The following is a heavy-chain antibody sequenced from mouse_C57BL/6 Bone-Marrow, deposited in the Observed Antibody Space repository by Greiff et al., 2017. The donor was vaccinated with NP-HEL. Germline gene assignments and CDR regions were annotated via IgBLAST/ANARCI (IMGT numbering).Heavy chain of an antibody. Sequence: EVQVVESGGGLVKPGGSLKLSCAASGFTFSSYAMSWVRQTPEKRLEWVATISDGGSYTYYPDNVKGRFTISRDNAKNNLYLQMSHLKYEDTTIYYCAKKRSYGNYWYFDVWGTGTTVTVSS. J-gene: IGHJ1*03. V-gene: IGHV5-4*01. CDR2: ISDGGSYT. CDR3: AKKRSYGNYWYFDV. D-gene: IGHD2-1*01. CDR1: GFTFSSYA.